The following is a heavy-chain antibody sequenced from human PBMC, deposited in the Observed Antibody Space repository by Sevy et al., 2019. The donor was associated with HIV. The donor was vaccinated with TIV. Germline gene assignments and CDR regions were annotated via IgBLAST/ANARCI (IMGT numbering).Heavy chain of an antibody. CDR1: GGSISSSSYY. J-gene: IGHJ4*02. V-gene: IGHV4-39*01. D-gene: IGHD4-17*01. CDR2: IYYSGST. Sequence: SETLSLTCTVSGGSISSSSYYWGWIRQPPGKGLEWIGSIYYSGSTYYNPSLKSLVTISVDTSKNQFSLKLSSVTAADTAVYYCARLGDYGDYGGDWGQGTLVTVSS. CDR3: ARLGDYGDYGGD.